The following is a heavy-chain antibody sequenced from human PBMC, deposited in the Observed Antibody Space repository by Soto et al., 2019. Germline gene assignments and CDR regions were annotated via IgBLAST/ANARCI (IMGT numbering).Heavy chain of an antibody. Sequence: QVQLQESGPGLVKPSGTLSLTCAGSGGSISSSNWWSWVRQPPGKGLEWIGEIYHSGSTNYNPSLTSRVTITVDKSKNQFSLKLSSVTAADTAVYSCAGERHERGLDYWGQGTLVTVSS. CDR3: AGERHERGLDY. J-gene: IGHJ4*02. CDR2: IYHSGST. V-gene: IGHV4-4*02. CDR1: GGSISSSNW.